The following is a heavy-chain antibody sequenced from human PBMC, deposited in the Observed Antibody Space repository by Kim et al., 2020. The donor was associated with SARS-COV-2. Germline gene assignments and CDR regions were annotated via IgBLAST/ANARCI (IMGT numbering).Heavy chain of an antibody. Sequence: GRDKNFVGFVKGRFTISRDNARNSLYLKMNRLRAEDTAVYFCARSILPDYWGQGTLVTVSS. CDR3: ARSILPDY. V-gene: IGHV3-7*03. J-gene: IGHJ4*02. CDR2: GRDK. D-gene: IGHD3-10*01.